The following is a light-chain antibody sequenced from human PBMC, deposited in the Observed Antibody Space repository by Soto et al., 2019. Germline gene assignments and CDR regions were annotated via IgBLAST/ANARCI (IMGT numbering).Light chain of an antibody. CDR2: EVS. CDR3: SSYTSSSTLVL. Sequence: QSALTQPASVSGSPGQSITISCTGTSSDVGAYNSVSWYQQHPGKAPKLMIYEVSNRPSGVSNRFSGSKSGNTASLTISGLQAEDEADYYCSSYTSSSTLVLFGGGTKLTVL. J-gene: IGLJ2*01. CDR1: SSDVGAYNS. V-gene: IGLV2-14*01.